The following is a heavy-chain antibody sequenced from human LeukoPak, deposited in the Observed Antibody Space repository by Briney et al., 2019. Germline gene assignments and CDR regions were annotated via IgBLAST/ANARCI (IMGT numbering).Heavy chain of an antibody. V-gene: IGHV3-33*01. D-gene: IGHD3-9*01. CDR2: IWYDGGNK. CDR3: ARDVQSQLRYFDWLLNS. Sequence: TGGSLRLSCAASGFSFSSYGMHWVRRAPGKGLEWVAVIWYDGGNKYYADSVMGRFTISRDNSKNTLYLQMNSLRAEDTAVYYCARDVQSQLRYFDWLLNSWGQGTLVTVSS. CDR1: GFSFSSYG. J-gene: IGHJ4*02.